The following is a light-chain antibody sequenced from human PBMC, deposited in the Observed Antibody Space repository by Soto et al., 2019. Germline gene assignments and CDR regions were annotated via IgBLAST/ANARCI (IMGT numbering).Light chain of an antibody. J-gene: IGKJ2*01. CDR2: GAS. CDR1: QSVNSK. V-gene: IGKV3-15*01. CDR3: QQYNNWPPYT. Sequence: EIVMTQSPATLSVSPGERVTLSCRASQSVNSKLAWYQHKPGQAPRLLIYGASTRATDIPARFSGSGSGTEFTLTISSLQSEDFAVYYCQQYNNWPPYTFGQWTKLEIK.